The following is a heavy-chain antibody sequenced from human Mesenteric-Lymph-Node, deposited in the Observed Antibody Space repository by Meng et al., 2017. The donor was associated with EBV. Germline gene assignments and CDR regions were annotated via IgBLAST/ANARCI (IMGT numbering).Heavy chain of an antibody. CDR2: INAGNDNT. CDR1: GYTFTNYG. Sequence: QGQLVQSGAEVKKPGRSVEVACKASGYTFTNYGISVVRQAPGQGLEWMGWINAGNDNTKYSQKFQHRVTIIRDTSATTAYMELSSLRSEDTAVYYCARGGYDFWSGYYTFDYWGQGTLVTVSS. V-gene: IGHV1-18*01. D-gene: IGHD3-3*01. CDR3: ARGGYDFWSGYYTFDY. J-gene: IGHJ4*02.